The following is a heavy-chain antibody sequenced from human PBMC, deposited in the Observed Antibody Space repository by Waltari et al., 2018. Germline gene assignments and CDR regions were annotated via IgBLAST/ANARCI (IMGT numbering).Heavy chain of an antibody. J-gene: IGHJ4*02. CDR1: GFTFSSNW. CDR3: ARDFNWGWDF. CDR2: IKPDGSQQ. D-gene: IGHD7-27*01. Sequence: EVQLVDSGGGLVQPGGCLRLSCAASGFTFSSNWMSWVRQAPGRGLEWLANIKPDGSQQYYVDSVRGRFSISRDNAKNSLYLQLNSLRAEDTAIYYCARDFNWGWDFWGQGTLVTVSS. V-gene: IGHV3-7*03.